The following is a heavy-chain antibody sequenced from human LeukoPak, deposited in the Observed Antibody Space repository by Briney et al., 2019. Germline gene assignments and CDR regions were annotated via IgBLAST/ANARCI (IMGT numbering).Heavy chain of an antibody. D-gene: IGHD3-10*01. CDR1: GYTFTSYY. Sequence: GASVTLSCKASGYTFTSYYIHWVRQAPGQGLEWMGLINPSGGSTNYAQKFQGRVTMTRDTSTSTVYMELSSLRSEDTAVYYCARGPRITMVRGGQWYYYMDVWGKGTTVTISS. CDR2: INPSGGST. V-gene: IGHV1-46*01. J-gene: IGHJ6*03. CDR3: ARGPRITMVRGGQWYYYMDV.